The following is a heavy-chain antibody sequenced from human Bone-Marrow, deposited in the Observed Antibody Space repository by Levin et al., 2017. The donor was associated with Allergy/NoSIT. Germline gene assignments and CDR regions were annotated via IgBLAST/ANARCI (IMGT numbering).Heavy chain of an antibody. CDR1: GGSFSGYH. D-gene: IGHD3-10*01. CDR2: VNHSGST. J-gene: IGHJ3*02. Sequence: SETLSLTCGVSGGSFSGYHWGWIRQSPGKGLEWIGEVNHSGSTNYNPSLKSRVTISVDTSKNQFSLKLSSVTAADTGVYYCARDLLLWFGERDAFDIWGQGTMVTVS. V-gene: IGHV4-34*01. CDR3: ARDLLLWFGERDAFDI.